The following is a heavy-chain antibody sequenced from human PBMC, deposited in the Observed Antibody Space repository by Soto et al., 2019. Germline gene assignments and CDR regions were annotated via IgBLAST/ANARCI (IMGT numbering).Heavy chain of an antibody. Sequence: QVQLVESGGGVVQPGRSLRLSCAASGFFFSAYGMHWVRQAPGKGLEWVAMIYYAGNNKYYADSVKGRFTISRDNSKNTLYLQMNRLRVEDTAVYYCARVGGTVTSDYWGQGTLVIVSS. V-gene: IGHV3-33*01. D-gene: IGHD4-17*01. CDR1: GFFFSAYG. CDR3: ARVGGTVTSDY. J-gene: IGHJ4*02. CDR2: IYYAGNNK.